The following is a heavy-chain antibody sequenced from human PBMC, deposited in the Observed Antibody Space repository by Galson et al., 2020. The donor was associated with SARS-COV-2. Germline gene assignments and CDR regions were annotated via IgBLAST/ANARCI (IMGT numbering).Heavy chain of an antibody. V-gene: IGHV1-69*13. J-gene: IGHJ3*02. Sequence: SVKVRSEASTSAFKTHSVSSFRDFRVQKLKWMGGIIPIFGTANYAQKFQGRVTITADESTSTAYMELSSLRSEDTAVYYCATNYGSGVYDFDIWGQGTMVTVSS. CDR1: TSAFKTHS. D-gene: IGHD3-10*01. CDR3: ATNYGSGVYDFDI. CDR2: IIPIFGTA.